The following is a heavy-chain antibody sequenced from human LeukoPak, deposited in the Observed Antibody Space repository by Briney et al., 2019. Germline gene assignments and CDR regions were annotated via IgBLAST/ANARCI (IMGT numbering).Heavy chain of an antibody. CDR2: INRDGSTT. J-gene: IGHJ4*02. V-gene: IGHV3-74*01. CDR1: GFTFSSYW. Sequence: GGSLRLSCAASGFTFSSYWMHWVRQAPGKGLVWVSRINRDGSTTTYADSVKGRFTISRDNAKNTLYLQMNGLRAEDTAVYYCARDRSGYSRFEFDYWGQGTLVTVSS. CDR3: ARDRSGYSRFEFDY. D-gene: IGHD3-22*01.